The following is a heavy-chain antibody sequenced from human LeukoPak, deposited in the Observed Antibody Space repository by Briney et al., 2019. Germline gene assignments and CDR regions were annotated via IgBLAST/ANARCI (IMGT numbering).Heavy chain of an antibody. Sequence: GGSLRLSCAASGFTFISYSMNWVRQAPGKGLQWVSYISTSSNTIYYADSVKGRFTISRDNAKNSLYLQMNSLRAEDTAVYYCAKEDRPNDYGDLDYWGQGTLVTVSS. CDR1: GFTFISYS. J-gene: IGHJ4*02. CDR3: AKEDRPNDYGDLDY. CDR2: ISTSSNTI. V-gene: IGHV3-48*01. D-gene: IGHD4-17*01.